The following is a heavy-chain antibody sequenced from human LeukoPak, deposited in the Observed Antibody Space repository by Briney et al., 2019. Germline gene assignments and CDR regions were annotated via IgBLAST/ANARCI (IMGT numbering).Heavy chain of an antibody. D-gene: IGHD3-3*01. CDR1: GYTFTSYY. J-gene: IGHJ6*03. V-gene: IGHV1-46*01. CDR2: INPSGGSK. Sequence: ASVKVSCKASGYTFTSYYMHWVRQAPGQGLEWMGIINPSGGSKSYAQKFEGRVTMTRDKSTSTVYMELSSLRSEDTAVYYCAREGMPRDERSITIFGVDSYYYYYMDVWGKGTTVTVSS. CDR3: AREGMPRDERSITIFGVDSYYYYYMDV.